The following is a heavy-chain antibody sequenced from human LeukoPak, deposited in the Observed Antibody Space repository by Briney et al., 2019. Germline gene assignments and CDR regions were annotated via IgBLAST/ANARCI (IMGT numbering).Heavy chain of an antibody. CDR1: GFTFSSYA. CDR2: ISYDGSNK. D-gene: IGHD6-13*01. CDR3: ARAGIAAAGSPFDY. J-gene: IGHJ4*02. V-gene: IGHV3-30*04. Sequence: GGSLRLSCAASGFTFSSYAMHWVRQAPGKGLEWVAVISYDGSNKYYADSVKGRFTISRDNSKNTLYLRMNSLRAEDAAVYYCARAGIAAAGSPFDYWGQGTLVTVSS.